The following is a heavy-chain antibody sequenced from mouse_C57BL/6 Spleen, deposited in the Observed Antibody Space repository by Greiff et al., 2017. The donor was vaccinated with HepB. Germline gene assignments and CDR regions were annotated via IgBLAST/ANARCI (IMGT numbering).Heavy chain of an antibody. Sequence: VQLQQSGPELVKPGASVKISCKASGYAFSSSWMNWVKQRPGKGLEWIGRIYPGDGDTNYNGKFKGKATLTADKSSSTAYMQLSSLTSEDSAVYFCARWGYSNYGYFDYWGQGTTLTVSS. CDR1: GYAFSSSW. V-gene: IGHV1-82*01. CDR3: ARWGYSNYGYFDY. J-gene: IGHJ2*01. CDR2: IYPGDGDT. D-gene: IGHD2-5*01.